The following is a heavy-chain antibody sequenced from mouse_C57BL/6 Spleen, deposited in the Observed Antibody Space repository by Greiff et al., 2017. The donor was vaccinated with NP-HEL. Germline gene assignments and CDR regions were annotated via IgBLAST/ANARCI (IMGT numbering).Heavy chain of an antibody. CDR1: GYTFPSYW. V-gene: IGHV1-52*01. Sequence: QVPLQQPGAELVRPGSSVKLSCKASGYTFPSYWMHWVKQRPIQGLEWIGNIDPSDSETHYNQKFKDKATLTVDKSSSTAYMQLSSLTSEDSAVFYCARGPFYDGFAYWGQGTLVTVSA. J-gene: IGHJ3*01. CDR2: IDPSDSET. D-gene: IGHD2-12*01. CDR3: ARGPFYDGFAY.